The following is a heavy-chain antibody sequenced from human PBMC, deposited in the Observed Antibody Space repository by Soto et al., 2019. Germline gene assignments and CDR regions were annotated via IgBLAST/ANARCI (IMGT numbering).Heavy chain of an antibody. Sequence: ASVQVSCQASGYTFTGYYMHWVPQAPGQGPEWMGWINPNSGGTNYAQKFQGWVTMTRDTSISTAYMELSRLRSDDTAVYYCARDYEYSSGWYGYWGQGTLVTVSS. CDR3: ARDYEYSSGWYGY. V-gene: IGHV1-2*04. CDR2: INPNSGGT. D-gene: IGHD6-19*01. CDR1: GYTFTGYY. J-gene: IGHJ4*02.